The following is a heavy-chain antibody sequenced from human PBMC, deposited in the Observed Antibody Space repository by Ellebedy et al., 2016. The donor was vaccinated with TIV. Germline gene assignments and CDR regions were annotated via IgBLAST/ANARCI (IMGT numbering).Heavy chain of an antibody. CDR3: ARDRGFDWLPRLVYYGVDV. V-gene: IGHV4-59*01. J-gene: IGHJ6*02. D-gene: IGHD3-9*01. CDR1: GASITSYY. Sequence: MPSETLSLTCTVSGASITSYYWNWIRQPPGKGLEWIAYIFYSGHTNYNPSLKSRVTISVDTSKNQFSLKLNSVTAADTAVYYCARDRGFDWLPRLVYYGVDVWGQGTTVAVSS. CDR2: IFYSGHT.